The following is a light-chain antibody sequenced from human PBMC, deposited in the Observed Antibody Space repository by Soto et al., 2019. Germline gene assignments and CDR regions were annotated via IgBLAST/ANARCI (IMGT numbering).Light chain of an antibody. CDR1: QGIRND. Sequence: AIQMTQSPSSQSASVGDRVTITCRASQGIRNDLGWYQQKPGKAPKLLIYAASSLQSGVPSRFSGSGSGTDSTLTISSLQPEDFATYYCLQDYNYPWTFGQGTKVEIK. CDR3: LQDYNYPWT. J-gene: IGKJ1*01. CDR2: AAS. V-gene: IGKV1-6*01.